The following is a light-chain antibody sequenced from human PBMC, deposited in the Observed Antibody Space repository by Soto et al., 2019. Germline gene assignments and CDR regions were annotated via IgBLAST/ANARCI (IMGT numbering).Light chain of an antibody. CDR1: QGITSW. V-gene: IGKV1-12*01. CDR2: SEY. J-gene: IGKJ4*01. Sequence: DIQMTQSPSYVHASVGDRVSIACRARQGITSWLAWYQQKPGKDTKPMIYSEYSLQSGVQYRFSGSGSGTYFTLTISSMQPEDFATYYCKQTNSFQLTFGGGPKVDIK. CDR3: KQTNSFQLT.